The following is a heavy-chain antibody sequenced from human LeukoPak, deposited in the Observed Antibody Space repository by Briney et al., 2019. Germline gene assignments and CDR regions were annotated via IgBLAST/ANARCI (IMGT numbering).Heavy chain of an antibody. CDR3: ARVGTPVYYYGMDV. CDR1: GNTFTGYY. V-gene: IGHV1-2*02. Sequence: ASVKVSCKASGNTFTGYYMHWVRQAPGQGLEWMGWINPNSGGTNYAQKFQGRVTMTRDTSISTAYMELGRLRSDDTAVYYCARVGTPVYYYGMDVWGQGTTVTVSS. CDR2: INPNSGGT. D-gene: IGHD2-15*01. J-gene: IGHJ6*02.